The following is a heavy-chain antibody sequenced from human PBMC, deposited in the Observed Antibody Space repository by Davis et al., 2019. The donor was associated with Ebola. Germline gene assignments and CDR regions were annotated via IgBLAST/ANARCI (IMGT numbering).Heavy chain of an antibody. CDR3: ARMKVLLWFGTLDY. D-gene: IGHD3-10*01. J-gene: IGHJ4*02. V-gene: IGHV4-34*01. CDR2: INHSGST. CDR1: GGSFSGYY. Sequence: SETLSLTCAVYGGSFSGYYWSWIRQPPGKGLEWIGEINHSGSTNYNPFLKSRVTISVDTSKNQFSLKLSSVTAADTAVYYCARMKVLLWFGTLDYWGQGTLVTVSS.